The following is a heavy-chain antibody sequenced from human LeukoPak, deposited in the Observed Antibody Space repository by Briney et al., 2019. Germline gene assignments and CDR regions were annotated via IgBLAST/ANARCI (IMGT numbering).Heavy chain of an antibody. D-gene: IGHD1-26*01. Sequence: ASVKVSCKASGGTFSSYAISWVRQAPGQGLEWMGWISAYNGNTNYAQKLQGRVTMTTDTSTSTAYMELRSLRSDDTAVYYCAREPGIAYFDYWGQGTLVTVSS. V-gene: IGHV1-18*01. CDR1: GGTFSSYA. J-gene: IGHJ4*02. CDR3: AREPGIAYFDY. CDR2: ISAYNGNT.